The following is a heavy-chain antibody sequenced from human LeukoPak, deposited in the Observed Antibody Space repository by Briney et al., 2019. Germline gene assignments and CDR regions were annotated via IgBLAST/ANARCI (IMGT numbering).Heavy chain of an antibody. D-gene: IGHD6-19*01. CDR1: GFTFSTYA. CDR3: AKFCNSGLYYFDY. Sequence: GGSLRLSCAASGFTFSTYAMTWVRQAPGKGLEWVSTISGSGGGTYFTDSVKGRFTISRDNSKNTVYLQMNSLRAEDTAIYYCAKFCNSGLYYFDYWGQGTLVTVSS. V-gene: IGHV3-23*01. J-gene: IGHJ4*02. CDR2: ISGSGGGT.